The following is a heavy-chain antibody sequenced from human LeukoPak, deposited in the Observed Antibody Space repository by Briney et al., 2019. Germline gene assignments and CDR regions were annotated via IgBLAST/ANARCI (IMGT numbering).Heavy chain of an antibody. CDR1: GDSVVSNSVA. Sequence: SQTLSLTCAISGDSVVSNSVAWNWIRQSPSRGLEWLGRTYYRSQWHYDYAVSVKSRISITSDTARNQFSLQLNSVTPEDTAVYYCARSDHAGAYVDHWGQGSLVTVSS. J-gene: IGHJ1*01. V-gene: IGHV6-1*01. CDR2: TYYRSQWHY. D-gene: IGHD2-2*01. CDR3: ARSDHAGAYVDH.